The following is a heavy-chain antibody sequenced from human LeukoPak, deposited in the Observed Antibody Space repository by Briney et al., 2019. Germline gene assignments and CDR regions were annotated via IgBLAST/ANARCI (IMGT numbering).Heavy chain of an antibody. Sequence: GRSLRLSCAASGFSFSSYAMSWVRQAPATGLEWVSAVRGSGGSTYYADSVKGRFTISRDNSKNTLYLQMNSLRAEDTAVYYCANGGFIVVVTATPPDAFDIWGQGTMVTVSS. J-gene: IGHJ3*02. V-gene: IGHV3-23*01. CDR3: ANGGFIVVVTATPPDAFDI. CDR1: GFSFSSYA. CDR2: VRGSGGST. D-gene: IGHD2-21*02.